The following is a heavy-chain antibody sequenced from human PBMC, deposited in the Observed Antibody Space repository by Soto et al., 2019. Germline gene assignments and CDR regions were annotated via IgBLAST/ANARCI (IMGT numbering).Heavy chain of an antibody. CDR3: ARRSTTYYYYGMDV. J-gene: IGHJ6*02. CDR1: GYTFTGYY. V-gene: IGHV1-2*02. CDR2: INPNSGGT. Sequence: ASVKVSCKASGYTFTGYYMHWVRQAPGQGLEWMGWINPNSGGTNYAQKFQGRVTMTRDTSISTAYMELSRLRSDDTAVYSCARRSTTYYYYGMDVWGQGTTVTVSS.